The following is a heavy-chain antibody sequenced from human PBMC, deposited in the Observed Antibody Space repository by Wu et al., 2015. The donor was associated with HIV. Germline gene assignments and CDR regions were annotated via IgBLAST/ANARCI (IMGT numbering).Heavy chain of an antibody. CDR1: GYTFTGYY. CDR2: INPNSGGT. CDR3: AREGAGDGTAMVSHVPDY. D-gene: IGHD5-18*01. V-gene: IGHV1-2*02. J-gene: IGHJ4*02. Sequence: QVQLVQSGAEVKKPGASAKVSCKASGYTFTGYYMHWVRQAPGQGLEWMGWINPNSGGTNYAQKFQGRVTMTRDTSISTAYMELSRLRSDDTAVYYCAREGAGDGTAMVSHVPDYWGQGTLVTVSS.